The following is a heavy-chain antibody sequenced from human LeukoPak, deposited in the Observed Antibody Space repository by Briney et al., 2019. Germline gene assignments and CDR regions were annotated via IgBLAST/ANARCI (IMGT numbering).Heavy chain of an antibody. V-gene: IGHV1-2*02. J-gene: IGHJ4*02. D-gene: IGHD3-9*01. Sequence: ASVKVSCKASGYTFTGYYMHWVRQAPGQGLEWMGWINPNSGGTNYAQKFQGRVTMTRDTSISTAYMELSRLRSDDTAVYYCARVEWDDILTGYYTFDYWGQGTLVTVSS. CDR1: GYTFTGYY. CDR2: INPNSGGT. CDR3: ARVEWDDILTGYYTFDY.